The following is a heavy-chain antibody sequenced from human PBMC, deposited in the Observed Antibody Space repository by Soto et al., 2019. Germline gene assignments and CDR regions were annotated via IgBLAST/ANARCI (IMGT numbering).Heavy chain of an antibody. V-gene: IGHV3-30-3*01. Sequence: GGSLRLSCAASGFTFSSYAMHWVRQAPGKGLEWVAVISYDGSNKYYADSVKGRFTISRDNSKNTLYLQMNSLRAEDTAVYYCARDYYDSSGYYYSPTFDYWGQGTLVTVSS. CDR3: ARDYYDSSGYYYSPTFDY. D-gene: IGHD3-22*01. J-gene: IGHJ4*02. CDR1: GFTFSSYA. CDR2: ISYDGSNK.